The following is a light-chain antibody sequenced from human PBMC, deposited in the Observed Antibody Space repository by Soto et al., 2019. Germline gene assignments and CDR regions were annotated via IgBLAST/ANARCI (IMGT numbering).Light chain of an antibody. CDR3: QQYNSYPWT. CDR1: QTINRW. CDR2: EAS. Sequence: DIQVTQYPSSLSASVGDRVTITCLASQTINRWLAWHQQKPGKAPKLLIYEASSLESGVPSRFGGSGSGTEFTLIISSLQPDDFATYYCQQYNSYPWTFGQGTKVDIK. J-gene: IGKJ1*01. V-gene: IGKV1-5*03.